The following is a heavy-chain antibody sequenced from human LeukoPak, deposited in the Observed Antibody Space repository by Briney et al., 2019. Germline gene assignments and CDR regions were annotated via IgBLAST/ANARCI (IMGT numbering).Heavy chain of an antibody. CDR1: GYTFTAYY. CDR2: INPNSGGT. Sequence: ASVKVSCKASGYTFTAYYLHWVRQAPGQGLEWMGWINPNSGGTNYAQNFQGRVTMTRDTSISTAYMELSRLRSDDTAVYYCARSNSGYYPNFDYWGQGTLVTISS. V-gene: IGHV1-2*02. D-gene: IGHD3-22*01. J-gene: IGHJ4*02. CDR3: ARSNSGYYPNFDY.